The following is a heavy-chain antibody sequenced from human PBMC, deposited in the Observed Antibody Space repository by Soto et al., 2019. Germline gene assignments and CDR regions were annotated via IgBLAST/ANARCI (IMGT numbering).Heavy chain of an antibody. J-gene: IGHJ4*02. CDR1: GGSISSGDYY. V-gene: IGHV4-30-4*01. D-gene: IGHD6-6*01. CDR2: IYYSGST. Sequence: QVQLQESGPGLVKPSQTLSLTCTVSGGSISSGDYYWSWIRQPPGKGLEWIGYIYYSGSTYYNPSPKSRVTISVDTSKNQFSLKLSSVTAADTAVYYCARDSGEAARMLDYWGQGTLVTVSS. CDR3: ARDSGEAARMLDY.